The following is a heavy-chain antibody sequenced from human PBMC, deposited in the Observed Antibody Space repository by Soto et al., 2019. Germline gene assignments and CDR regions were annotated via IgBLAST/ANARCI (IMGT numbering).Heavy chain of an antibody. Sequence: GESLKIFCKGCGYSFTSYWIGWVRQMPGKGLEWMGIIYPGDSDTKYSPSFQGQVTISADKSISTAYLQWSSLQASDTAMYYCARQRDRYSSSSPYYYYGTDVWGQGTTVTVSS. CDR2: IYPGDSDT. CDR1: GYSFTSYW. D-gene: IGHD6-6*01. CDR3: ARQRDRYSSSSPYYYYGTDV. J-gene: IGHJ6*02. V-gene: IGHV5-51*01.